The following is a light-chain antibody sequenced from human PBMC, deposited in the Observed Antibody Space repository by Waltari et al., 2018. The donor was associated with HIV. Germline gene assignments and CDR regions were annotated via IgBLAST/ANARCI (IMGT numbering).Light chain of an antibody. CDR2: EVN. Sequence: QSALTQPASVSGSPGQSITISCTGTSSDVGGYNYVSWYQQHPGKAPKLMIYEVNKRPSGVSNRFSGSKSGNPASLTISGLQAEDEADYYCSSYTSSITPLVFGTGTKVTVL. J-gene: IGLJ1*01. CDR3: SSYTSSITPLV. V-gene: IGLV2-14*01. CDR1: SSDVGGYNY.